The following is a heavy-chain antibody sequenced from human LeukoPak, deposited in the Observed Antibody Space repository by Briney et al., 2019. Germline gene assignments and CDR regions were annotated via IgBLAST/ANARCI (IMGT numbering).Heavy chain of an antibody. CDR1: GYTFTSYD. Sequence: ASVTVSCKASGYTFTSYDINWVRQAPGQGLEWMGWMNPNSGNTGYAQKFQGRVTMTRNTSISTAYMELSSLRSEDTAVYYCARDFPIGYCSSTSCFPWGQGTLVTVSS. D-gene: IGHD2-2*01. CDR3: ARDFPIGYCSSTSCFP. CDR2: MNPNSGNT. J-gene: IGHJ5*02. V-gene: IGHV1-8*01.